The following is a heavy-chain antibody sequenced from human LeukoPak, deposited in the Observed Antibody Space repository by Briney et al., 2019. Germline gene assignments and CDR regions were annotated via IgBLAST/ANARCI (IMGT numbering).Heavy chain of an antibody. CDR1: GASIRSSF. D-gene: IGHD3-22*01. V-gene: IGHV4-34*01. CDR3: VTYYFDSSGPKKNY. Sequence: SETLSLTCTVSGASIRSSFWNWIRQPPGKGLEWIGEINHSGSTNYNPSLKSRVTISVDTSKKQFSLKLSSVTAADTAVYYCVTYYFDSSGPKKNYWGQGTLVTVSS. CDR2: INHSGST. J-gene: IGHJ4*02.